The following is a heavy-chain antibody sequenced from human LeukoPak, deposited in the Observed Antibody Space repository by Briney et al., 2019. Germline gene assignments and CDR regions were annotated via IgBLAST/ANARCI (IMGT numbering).Heavy chain of an antibody. J-gene: IGHJ4*02. V-gene: IGHV1-69*13. D-gene: IGHD3-22*01. Sequence: SVKVSCKASGGTFSRYAISWVRQAPGQGLEWMGGIIPIFGTANYAQKFQGRVTITANESTSTAYMELSSLRSEDTAVYYCASSKDYYESSGHYYLGCFDYWGQGTLVTVPS. CDR1: GGTFSRYA. CDR3: ASSKDYYESSGHYYLGCFDY. CDR2: IIPIFGTA.